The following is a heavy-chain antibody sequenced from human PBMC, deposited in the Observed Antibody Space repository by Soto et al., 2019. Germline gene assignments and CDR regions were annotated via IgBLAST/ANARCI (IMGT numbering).Heavy chain of an antibody. Sequence: QITLKESGPTLVKPTQTLTLTCTFSGFSLDTSGAAVGWIRQPPGKGLEWLSVIYWDDDKRSSPSLRSRLTITKDTSKNQVVLRMTSMDPADTATYYCAPRDRASGGLFDYWGQGTLVTVSS. J-gene: IGHJ4*02. CDR2: IYWDDDK. D-gene: IGHD3-10*01. V-gene: IGHV2-5*02. CDR1: GFSLDTSGAA. CDR3: APRDRASGGLFDY.